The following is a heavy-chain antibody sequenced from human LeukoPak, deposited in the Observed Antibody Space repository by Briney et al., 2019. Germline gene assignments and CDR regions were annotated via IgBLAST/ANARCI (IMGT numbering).Heavy chain of an antibody. CDR1: GGSISSYY. D-gene: IGHD3-10*01. CDR3: ARNDMVRGVIN. Sequence: SETLSLTCTVSGGSISSYYWSWIRQPPGKGLEWIGYIYYSGSTNYNPSLKSRVTISVDTSKNQFSLKLSSVTAADTAVYYCARNDMVRGVINWGQGTLVTVSS. J-gene: IGHJ4*02. V-gene: IGHV4-59*01. CDR2: IYYSGST.